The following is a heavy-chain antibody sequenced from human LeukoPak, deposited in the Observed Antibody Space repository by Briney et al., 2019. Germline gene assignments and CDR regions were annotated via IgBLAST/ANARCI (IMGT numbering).Heavy chain of an antibody. J-gene: IGHJ3*02. CDR2: IYYSGST. V-gene: IGHV4-39*07. D-gene: IGHD3-10*01. CDR3: ATPRDYYGSGSYRKNPAFDI. Sequence: PSETLSLTCTVSGGSISSSSYYWGWIRQPPGQGLEWIGSIYYSGSTYYNPSLKSRVTISVDTSKNHFYLKLSSVTAADTAVYYCATPRDYYGSGSYRKNPAFDIWAKGKWSPSLQ. CDR1: GGSISSSSYY.